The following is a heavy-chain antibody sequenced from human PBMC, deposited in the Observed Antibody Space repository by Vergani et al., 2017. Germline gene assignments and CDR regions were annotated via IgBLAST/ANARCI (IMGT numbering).Heavy chain of an antibody. CDR2: INPNSGGT. CDR3: ARSAYSSGWYEGY. CDR1: GYTFTGYY. Sequence: QVQLVQSGAEVKKPGASVKVSCKASGYTFTGYYMHWVRQAPGRGLEWMGWINPNSGGTNYAQKFQGRVTMTRDTSISTAYMELSRLISDDTAVYYCARSAYSSGWYEGYWGQGTLVTVSS. V-gene: IGHV1-2*02. D-gene: IGHD6-19*01. J-gene: IGHJ4*02.